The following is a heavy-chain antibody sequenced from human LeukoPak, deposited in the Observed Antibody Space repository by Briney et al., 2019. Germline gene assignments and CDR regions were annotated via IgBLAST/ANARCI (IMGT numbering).Heavy chain of an antibody. J-gene: IGHJ4*02. CDR3: AREYNSRATFDY. Sequence: LSLTCTVSGGSISSSSYYWGWIRQPPGKGLEWISYIHSSGNYIFYAASVKGRFAVSRDNARNSLFLQMNNLRAEDTAIYYCAREYNSRATFDYWGQGTLVSVSS. CDR2: IHSSGNYI. D-gene: IGHD1-20*01. CDR1: GGSISSSSYY. V-gene: IGHV3-11*04.